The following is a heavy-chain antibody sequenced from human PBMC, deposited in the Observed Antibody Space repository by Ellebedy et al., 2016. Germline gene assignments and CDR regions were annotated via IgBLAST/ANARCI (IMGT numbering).Heavy chain of an antibody. CDR3: ARGRGGYEA. D-gene: IGHD5-12*01. CDR2: VFYTGADT. CDR1: GGSISSDY. V-gene: IGHV4-59*01. Sequence: SETLSLXCTVSGGSISSDYWSWIRQPPGRKMEWIGYVFYTGADTNYNPSLKSRVTISVDTSKNQFFLNLKSVTSADTAVYFCARGRGGYEAWGPGTRVTVSS. J-gene: IGHJ5*02.